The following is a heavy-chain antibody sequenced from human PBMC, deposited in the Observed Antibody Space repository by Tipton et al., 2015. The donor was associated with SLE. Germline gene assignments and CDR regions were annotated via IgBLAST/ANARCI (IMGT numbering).Heavy chain of an antibody. V-gene: IGHV4-34*01. CDR2: INHSGST. J-gene: IGHJ2*01. CDR1: GGSFSGYY. D-gene: IGHD2-15*01. Sequence: TLSLTCAVYGGSFSGYYWGWIRQPPGKGLEWIGEINHSGSTNYNPSLKSRVTISVDTSKNQFSLKLSSVTAADTAVYYCARGYCSGGSCSYWYFDLWGRGTLVTASS. CDR3: ARGYCSGGSCSYWYFDL.